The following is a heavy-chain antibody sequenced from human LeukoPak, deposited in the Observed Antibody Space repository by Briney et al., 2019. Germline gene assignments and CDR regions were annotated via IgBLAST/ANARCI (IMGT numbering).Heavy chain of an antibody. CDR1: GFTFSSYA. Sequence: GGSLRLPCAASGFTFSSYAMSWVRQAPGKGLEWVSAISGSGGSTYYADSVKGRFTISRDNSKNTLYLQMNSLRAEDTAVYYCAKDRIRYCSGGSCPVSFDYWGQGTLVTVSS. D-gene: IGHD2-15*01. J-gene: IGHJ4*02. CDR3: AKDRIRYCSGGSCPVSFDY. V-gene: IGHV3-23*01. CDR2: ISGSGGST.